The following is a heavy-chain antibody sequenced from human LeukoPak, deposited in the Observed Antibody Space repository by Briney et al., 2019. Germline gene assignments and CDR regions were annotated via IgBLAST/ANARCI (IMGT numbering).Heavy chain of an antibody. CDR2: INHSGST. J-gene: IGHJ3*02. Sequence: SEALSLTCAVYGGSFSGYYWSWIRQPPGKGLEWVGEINHSGSTNYNPSLKSRVTISVDTSKNQFSLKLSSVTAADTAVYYCARGAMIVSAFDIWGRGTMVTVSS. CDR1: GGSFSGYY. V-gene: IGHV4-34*01. D-gene: IGHD3-22*01. CDR3: ARGAMIVSAFDI.